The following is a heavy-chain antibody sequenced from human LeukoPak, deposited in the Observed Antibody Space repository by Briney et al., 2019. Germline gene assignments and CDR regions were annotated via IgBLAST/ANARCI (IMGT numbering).Heavy chain of an antibody. CDR3: ARDVAGAGTFFAGMDV. D-gene: IGHD6-13*01. CDR2: ISYDGGSK. V-gene: IGHV3-30-3*01. CDR1: GFTFSNYA. Sequence: GGSLRLSCAASGFTFSNYAIHWVRQAPGKGLEWVTVISYDGGSKFYADSVKGRFTVSRDNSKNTLYLQMHSLRAEDTAVYYCARDVAGAGTFFAGMDVWGRGNTVTVSS. J-gene: IGHJ6*01.